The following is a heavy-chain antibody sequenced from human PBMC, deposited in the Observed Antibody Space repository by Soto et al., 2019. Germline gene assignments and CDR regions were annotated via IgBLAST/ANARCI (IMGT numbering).Heavy chain of an antibody. CDR2: IIPIFGTA. J-gene: IGHJ4*02. D-gene: IGHD3-22*01. V-gene: IGHV1-69*05. Sequence: SVKVSCKASGGTFSSYAISWVRQAPGQGLEWMGGIIPIFGTANYAQKLQGRVTMTTDTSTSTAYMELRSLRSDDTAVYYCAREVGYYDSSGYDDYWGQGTLVTVSS. CDR1: GGTFSSYA. CDR3: AREVGYYDSSGYDDY.